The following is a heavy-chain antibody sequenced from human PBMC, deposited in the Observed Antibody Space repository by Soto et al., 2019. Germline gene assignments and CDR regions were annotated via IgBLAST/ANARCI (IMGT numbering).Heavy chain of an antibody. J-gene: IGHJ1*01. D-gene: IGHD2-15*01. V-gene: IGHV3-23*01. CDR3: ATDGDWVAVSWHS. CDR2: VSASGRSR. Sequence: PGKGLEWVSIVSASGRSRYHADSVKGRFTISRDNSKNTLYLHMTNLRAEDTVLYYWATDGDWVAVSWHSWCQG.